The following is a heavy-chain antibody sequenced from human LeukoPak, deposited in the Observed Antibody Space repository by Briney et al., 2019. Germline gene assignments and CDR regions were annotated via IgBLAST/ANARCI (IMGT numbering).Heavy chain of an antibody. CDR1: GGSISSYY. Sequence: PSETLSLTCTVSGGSISSYYWSWIRQPPGKGLEWIGYIYYSGGTNYNPSLKSRVTISVDTSKNQFSLKLSSVTAADTAVYYCARGKHYYDSSGYPYWGQGTLVTVSS. D-gene: IGHD3-22*01. CDR2: IYYSGGT. V-gene: IGHV4-59*01. CDR3: ARGKHYYDSSGYPY. J-gene: IGHJ4*02.